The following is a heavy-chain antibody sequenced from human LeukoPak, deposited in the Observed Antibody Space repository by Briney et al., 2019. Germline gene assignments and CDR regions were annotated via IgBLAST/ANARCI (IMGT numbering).Heavy chain of an antibody. J-gene: IGHJ4*02. CDR2: LAYDGDT. CDR1: GFSITTRTYY. D-gene: IGHD6-6*01. V-gene: IGHV4-39*01. CDR3: ARLLGAAQTDYFDF. Sequence: SETLSLTCSVTGFSITTRTYYWAWIRQPPGRGLEWVGSLAYDGDTYSNPTLKSRVTISGDTSKNQFSLHLASLTAADTAVYFCARLLGAAQTDYFDFWGQGTLVTVSS.